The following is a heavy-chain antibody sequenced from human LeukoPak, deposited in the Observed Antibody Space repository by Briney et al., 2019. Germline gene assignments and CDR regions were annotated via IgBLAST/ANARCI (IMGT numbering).Heavy chain of an antibody. CDR2: ISGSGDKT. D-gene: IGHD2-15*01. CDR3: AKDTSAWWYHRAYMNV. V-gene: IGHV3-23*01. J-gene: IGHJ6*03. Sequence: GGSLRLSCAASGFTFSDYAMSWVRQAPGGGLEWVSAISGSGDKTFHADSVKGRFTTSRDNSKNTLSLQMSSLRVEDSSVYFCAKDTSAWWYHRAYMNVWGTGTTVTVSS. CDR1: GFTFSDYA.